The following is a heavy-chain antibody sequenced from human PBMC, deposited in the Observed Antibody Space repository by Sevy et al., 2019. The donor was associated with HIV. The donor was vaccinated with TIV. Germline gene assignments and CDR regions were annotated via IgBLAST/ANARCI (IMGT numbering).Heavy chain of an antibody. Sequence: SETLSLTCTVSGGSISSYYWSWIRQPPGKGLEWIGYIYYSGSTNYNPSLKSRVTISVDTSKNQFSLKLSSVTAAATAVYYCARWGYSNSLDYWGQGTLVTVSS. CDR1: GGSISSYY. CDR2: IYYSGST. D-gene: IGHD4-4*01. V-gene: IGHV4-59*01. J-gene: IGHJ4*02. CDR3: ARWGYSNSLDY.